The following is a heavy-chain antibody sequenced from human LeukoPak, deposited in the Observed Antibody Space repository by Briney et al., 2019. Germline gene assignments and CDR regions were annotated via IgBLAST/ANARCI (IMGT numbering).Heavy chain of an antibody. Sequence: ASVKVSCKASGYTFTSYGISWVRQAPGQGLEWMGRINPNSGGTNYAQKFQGRVTMTRDTSISTAYMELSRLRSDDTAVYYCARVAPLSLFGVVTTNPYCYYGMDVWGQGTTVTVSS. J-gene: IGHJ6*02. CDR2: INPNSGGT. CDR3: ARVAPLSLFGVVTTNPYCYYGMDV. V-gene: IGHV1-2*06. D-gene: IGHD3-3*01. CDR1: GYTFTSYG.